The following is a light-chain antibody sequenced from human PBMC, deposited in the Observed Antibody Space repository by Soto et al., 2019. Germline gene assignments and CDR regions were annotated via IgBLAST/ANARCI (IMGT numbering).Light chain of an antibody. CDR1: QSISTW. Sequence: DIHMTKPPSTLSASLGDRVTITCRASQSISTWLALYQQKSGKAPKLLIYEASSLGSGVPSRFSGSGSGTEFTLTISSLQPDDFETYYCQHYNSYAEAFGQGTKV. J-gene: IGKJ1*01. CDR2: EAS. V-gene: IGKV1-5*03. CDR3: QHYNSYAEA.